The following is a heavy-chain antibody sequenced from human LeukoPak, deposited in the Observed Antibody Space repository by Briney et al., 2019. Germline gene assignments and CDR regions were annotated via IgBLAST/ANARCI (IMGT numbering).Heavy chain of an antibody. D-gene: IGHD2-2*01. J-gene: IGHJ5*02. CDR2: IYYSGST. V-gene: IGHV4-39*01. CDR3: ATHQLLWSWFDP. CDR1: GVSISSSSYY. Sequence: PSETLSLTCTVSGVSISSSSYYWGWIRQPPGKGLEWIGSIYYSGSTYYNPSLKSRVTISVDTSKNQFSLKLSSVTAADTAVYYCATHQLLWSWFDPWGQGTLVTVSS.